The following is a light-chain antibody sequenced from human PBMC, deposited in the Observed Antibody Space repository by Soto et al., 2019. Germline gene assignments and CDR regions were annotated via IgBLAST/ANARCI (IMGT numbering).Light chain of an antibody. J-gene: IGLJ1*01. CDR1: SSDVGGYNY. CDR3: TSYAGGNNV. Sequence: QPVLTQPPSASGSPGQSVTISCTGTSSDVGGYNYVSWYQQHPGKVPRLIIYEVNKRPSGVPDRFSGSKSGNTASLIVAGLQAEDEADYYCTSYAGGNNVFGTGTKLTVL. V-gene: IGLV2-8*01. CDR2: EVN.